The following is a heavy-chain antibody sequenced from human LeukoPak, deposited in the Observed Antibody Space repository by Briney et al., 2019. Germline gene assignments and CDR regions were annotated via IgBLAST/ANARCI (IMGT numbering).Heavy chain of an antibody. CDR3: ATPLDYYDSSGYHQGGD. Sequence: GGSLRLSCAASGFTFSDYYMSWVRQAPGKGLEWVANIKQDGSEKYYVDSVKGRFTISRDNAKNSLYLQMNSLRAEDTAVYYCATPLDYYDSSGYHQGGDWGQGTLVTVSS. D-gene: IGHD3-22*01. V-gene: IGHV3-7*03. J-gene: IGHJ4*02. CDR2: IKQDGSEK. CDR1: GFTFSDYY.